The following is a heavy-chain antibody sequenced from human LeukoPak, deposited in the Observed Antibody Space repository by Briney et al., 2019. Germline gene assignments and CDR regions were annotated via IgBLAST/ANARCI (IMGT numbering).Heavy chain of an antibody. V-gene: IGHV3-21*01. CDR1: GGSISSSN. J-gene: IGHJ6*02. Sequence: ETLSLTCTVSGGSISSSNNYWGWIRQPPGKGLEWVSSISSSSSYIYYADSVKGRFTISRDNAKNSLYLQMNSLRAEDTAVYYCATEGGDGMDVWGQGTTVTVSS. CDR3: ATEGGDGMDV. D-gene: IGHD3-16*01. CDR2: ISSSSSYI.